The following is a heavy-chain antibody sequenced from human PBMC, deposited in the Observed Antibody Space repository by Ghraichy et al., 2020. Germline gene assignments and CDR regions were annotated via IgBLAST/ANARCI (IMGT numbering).Heavy chain of an antibody. CDR1: GFTFSSYS. J-gene: IGHJ4*02. Sequence: GESLNISCAASGFTFSSYSMNWVRQAPGKGLEWVSSISSSSSYIYYADSVKGRFTISRDNAKNSLYLQMNSLRAEDTAVYYCARGNIVVVVAAQIDYWGQGTLVTVSS. V-gene: IGHV3-21*01. D-gene: IGHD2-15*01. CDR3: ARGNIVVVVAAQIDY. CDR2: ISSSSSYI.